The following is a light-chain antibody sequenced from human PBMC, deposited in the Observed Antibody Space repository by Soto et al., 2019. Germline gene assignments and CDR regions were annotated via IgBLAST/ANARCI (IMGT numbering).Light chain of an antibody. CDR1: SSDVGGYTY. V-gene: IGLV2-14*01. J-gene: IGLJ1*01. CDR3: SSYTSSSTLYV. Sequence: ALTQPASVSGSPRQSITISCTGASSDVGGYTYVSWYQQHPGKAPKLMIYEVNNRPSGVSNRFSGSKSGNTASLTISGLQAEDEADYYCSSYTSSSTLYVFGTGTKVTVL. CDR2: EVN.